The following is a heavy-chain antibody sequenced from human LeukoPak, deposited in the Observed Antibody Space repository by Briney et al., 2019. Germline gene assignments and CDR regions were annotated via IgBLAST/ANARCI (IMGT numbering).Heavy chain of an antibody. J-gene: IGHJ3*02. Sequence: SVKVSCKTSGYTFTDCFMHWVRQAPGQGLEWMGGIIPIFGTANYAQKFQGRVTITADESTSTAYMELSSLRSEDTAVYYCARAGDCSGGSCYSDDAFDIWGQGTMVTVSS. D-gene: IGHD2-15*01. V-gene: IGHV1-69*13. CDR2: IIPIFGTA. CDR1: GYTFTDCF. CDR3: ARAGDCSGGSCYSDDAFDI.